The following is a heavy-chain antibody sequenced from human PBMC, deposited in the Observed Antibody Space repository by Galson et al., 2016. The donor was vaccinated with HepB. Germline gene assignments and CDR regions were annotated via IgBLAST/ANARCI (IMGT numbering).Heavy chain of an antibody. J-gene: IGHJ5*02. CDR1: GGTFSGYA. D-gene: IGHD3-9*01. CDR3: ARGFDIKYAWFDT. V-gene: IGHV1-69*13. CDR2: IIPILDTT. Sequence: SVKVSCKASGGTFSGYAISWIRQAPGQGLEWMGAIIPILDTTDYAQTFQGRVTLTADGSTSTAYMELSSLRSEDTALYYCARGFDIKYAWFDTWGQGTLVTVSS.